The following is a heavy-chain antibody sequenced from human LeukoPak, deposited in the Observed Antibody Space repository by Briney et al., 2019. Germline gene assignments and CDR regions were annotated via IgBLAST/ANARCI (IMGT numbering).Heavy chain of an antibody. J-gene: IGHJ4*02. V-gene: IGHV3-23*01. CDR1: GCTFSSYA. D-gene: IGHD5-18*01. CDR3: AKGRVYRYGLLHY. CDR2: ISGSGGST. Sequence: PGGSLRLSCAASGCTFSSYAMSWVRQAPGKGLEWVSAISGSGGSTYYADSVKGRFTISRDNSKNTLYLQMNRLRADDTRVYYCAKGRVYRYGLLHYWAQGTLVPVSS.